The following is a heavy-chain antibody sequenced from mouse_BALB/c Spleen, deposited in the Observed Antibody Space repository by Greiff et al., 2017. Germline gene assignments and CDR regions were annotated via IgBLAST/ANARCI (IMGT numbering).Heavy chain of an antibody. CDR2: IWGDGST. CDR3: ARDDSSGYVGFAY. J-gene: IGHJ3*01. V-gene: IGHV2-6-7*01. Sequence: QVQLQQSGPGLVAPSQSLSITCTVSGFSLTGYGVNWVRQPPGKGLEWLGMIWGDGSTDYNSALKSRLSISKDNSKSQVFLKMNSLQTDDTARYYCARDDSSGYVGFAYWGQGTLVTVSA. D-gene: IGHD3-2*01. CDR1: GFSLTGYG.